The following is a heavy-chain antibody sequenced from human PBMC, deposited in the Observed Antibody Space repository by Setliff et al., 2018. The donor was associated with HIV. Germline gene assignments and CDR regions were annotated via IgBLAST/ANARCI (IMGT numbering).Heavy chain of an antibody. J-gene: IGHJ5*01. CDR3: ARGRVRAAAVTGLDWFDF. CDR1: GYTFTGYY. V-gene: IGHV1-2*06. Sequence: ASVKVSCKASGYTFTGYYIHCLRQAPGQGLQWMGRINPKTGDTDYAKNFQGRVTLTTDTSINTAYMELPRLTSDDTAVYFCARGRVRAAAVTGLDWFDFWGQGSLVTVSS. D-gene: IGHD6-13*01. CDR2: INPKTGDT.